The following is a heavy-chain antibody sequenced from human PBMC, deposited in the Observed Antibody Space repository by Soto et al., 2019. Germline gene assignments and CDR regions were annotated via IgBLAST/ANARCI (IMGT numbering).Heavy chain of an antibody. CDR3: TKGSIPAVGRVFFES. CDR2: ISANAGNI. V-gene: IGHV3-23*01. CDR1: GFFFNGFD. D-gene: IGHD6-13*01. Sequence: GGSLRLSCAASGFFFNGFDMSWVRQAPGMGLEWVSTISANAGNINYAGSVRGRFSISRDSSKNSVDLQMNSLRVEDTAVYFCTKGSIPAVGRVFFESWGQGTLVTVSS. J-gene: IGHJ4*02.